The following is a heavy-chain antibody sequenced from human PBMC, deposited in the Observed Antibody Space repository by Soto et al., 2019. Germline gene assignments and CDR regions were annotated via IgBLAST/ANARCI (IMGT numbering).Heavy chain of an antibody. CDR3: ARVRVRYNWLRGWFDP. Sequence: SETLSLTCAVYGGSFSGYYWSWIRQPPGKGLEWIGEINHSGSTNYNPSLKSRVTISVDTSKNQFSLKLSSVTAADTAVYYCARVRVRYNWLRGWFDPWGQGTLVTVSS. CDR1: GGSFSGYY. D-gene: IGHD1-1*01. V-gene: IGHV4-34*01. J-gene: IGHJ5*02. CDR2: INHSGST.